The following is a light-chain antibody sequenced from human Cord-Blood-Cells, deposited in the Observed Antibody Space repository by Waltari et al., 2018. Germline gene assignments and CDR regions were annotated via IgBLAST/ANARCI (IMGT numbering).Light chain of an antibody. CDR3: QQYYSYPWT. Sequence: AIRMTQSPSSFSASTGDRVTITCRARQGISIYLAWYQQKTGKAPKLLICAASTLQSVVPSRFSGSGAGTDFTLTISCLQSEDFATYYCQQYYSYPWTFGQGTKVEIK. CDR2: AAS. CDR1: QGISIY. V-gene: IGKV1-8*01. J-gene: IGKJ1*01.